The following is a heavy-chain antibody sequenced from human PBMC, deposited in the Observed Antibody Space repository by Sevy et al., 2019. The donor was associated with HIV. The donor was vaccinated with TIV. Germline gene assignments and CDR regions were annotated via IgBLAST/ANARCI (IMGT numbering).Heavy chain of an antibody. D-gene: IGHD1-26*01. CDR1: GGSISSYY. CDR2: IYYSGST. J-gene: IGHJ3*02. V-gene: IGHV4-59*01. CDR3: ARDPGSGGGYNLGLGGADDAFDI. Sequence: SETLSLTCTVSGGSISSYYWSWIRQPPGKGLEWIGYIYYSGSTNYNPSLKSRVTISVDTSKNQFSLKLSSVTAADTAVYYCARDPGSGGGYNLGLGGADDAFDIWGQGTMVTVSS.